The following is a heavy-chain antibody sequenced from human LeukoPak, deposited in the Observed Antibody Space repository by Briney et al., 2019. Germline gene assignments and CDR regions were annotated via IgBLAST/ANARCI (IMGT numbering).Heavy chain of an antibody. CDR2: IYYRGDT. J-gene: IGHJ4*02. V-gene: IGHV4-39*01. Sequence: PSETLSLTCTVSGGSISNRSHFWGWIRQTPGKGLEWFGSIYYRGDTYYKPSPKSRVTISVDTSKNQFSLKLSSVTAADTAVYYCARQVRLSSFDYWGQGTLVTVSS. CDR1: GGSISNRSHF. CDR3: ARQVRLSSFDY. D-gene: IGHD2-21*01.